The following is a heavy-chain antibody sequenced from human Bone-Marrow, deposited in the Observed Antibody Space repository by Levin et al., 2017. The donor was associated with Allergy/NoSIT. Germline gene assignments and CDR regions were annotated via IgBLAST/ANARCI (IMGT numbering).Heavy chain of an antibody. V-gene: IGHV3-30*18. CDR2: LSYDGSNK. D-gene: IGHD4-11*01. CDR3: TKGDYSGTRNWFDP. J-gene: IGHJ5*02. CDR1: GFTFSSYG. Sequence: SCAASGFTFSSYGMHWVRQAPGKGLEWVAVLSYDGSNKYYADSVKGRFTISRDNSKNTLYLQMNSLRAEDTAVYYCTKGDYSGTRNWFDPWGRGTLVTVSS.